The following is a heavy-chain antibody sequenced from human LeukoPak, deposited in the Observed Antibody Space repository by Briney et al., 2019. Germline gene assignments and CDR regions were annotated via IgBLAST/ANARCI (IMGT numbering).Heavy chain of an antibody. CDR3: GRDSRRDYYDSSGPYGAFDY. J-gene: IGHJ4*02. CDR1: GGTFSSYA. Sequence: EASVTVSCKASGGTFSSYAISWVRQAPGQGLAWMGRIIPIFGTANYAQKLQGRVTITTAQSTSTAYMELSSLRSEDTAVYYCGRDSRRDYYDSSGPYGAFDYWGQGTLVTVSS. D-gene: IGHD3-22*01. V-gene: IGHV1-69*05. CDR2: IIPIFGTA.